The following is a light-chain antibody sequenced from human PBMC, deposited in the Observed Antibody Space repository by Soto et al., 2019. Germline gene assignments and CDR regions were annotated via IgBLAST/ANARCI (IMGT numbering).Light chain of an antibody. CDR2: GAS. CDR1: QSVSNNY. J-gene: IGKJ4*01. Sequence: EIVLTQSPGTLSLSAGGGATLSCRASQSVSNNYIAWYQQKPGQAPRLLIHGASSRATGIPDRFSGSGSGTDFTLTIRKLEPEDFAVYYCQQYCCSPLTFGGGTQVEI. CDR3: QQYCCSPLT. V-gene: IGKV3-20*01.